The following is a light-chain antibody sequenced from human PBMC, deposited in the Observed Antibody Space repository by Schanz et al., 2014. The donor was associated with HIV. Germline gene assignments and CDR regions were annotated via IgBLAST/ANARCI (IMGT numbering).Light chain of an antibody. CDR1: QSLRSNN. Sequence: EIVLTQSPATLSLSPGERATLSCWASQSLRSNNLAWYQQKPGQPPRLLIYSVSTRATGIPSRFSGSGSGTEFSLIISSLQSEDFAVYYCQQYNDWPPRWTFGQGTKVEIK. J-gene: IGKJ1*01. V-gene: IGKV3-15*01. CDR2: SVS. CDR3: QQYNDWPPRWT.